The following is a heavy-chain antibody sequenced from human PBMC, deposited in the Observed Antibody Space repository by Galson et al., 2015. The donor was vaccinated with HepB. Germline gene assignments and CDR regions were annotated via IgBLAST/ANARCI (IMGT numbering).Heavy chain of an antibody. CDR1: GFIFSNYA. J-gene: IGHJ3*02. CDR3: AKDAHYPDDIFDI. Sequence: SLRLSCAASGFIFSNYALSWVRQTPGKGLKWVSSITGDGDTPWYADSVQGRFTVSRDNSKNTLYLQVHSLRAEDTAVYYCAKDAHYPDDIFDIWGQGTMVTVSS. D-gene: IGHD3-22*01. CDR2: ITGDGDTP. V-gene: IGHV3-23*01.